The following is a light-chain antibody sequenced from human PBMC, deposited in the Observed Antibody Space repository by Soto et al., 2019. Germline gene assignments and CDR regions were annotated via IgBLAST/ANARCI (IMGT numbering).Light chain of an antibody. CDR1: SSDFGGYNY. V-gene: IGLV2-11*01. J-gene: IGLJ1*01. CDR2: DVS. Sequence: QSVLTPPRSVSGSPGQSVTISCTGTSSDFGGYNYVSWYQQYSGKAPKVMIYDVSKRPSGVPDRFSGSKSGNTASLTISGLQAEDEADYYCCSYAASNTFVFGTGPKVTVL. CDR3: CSYAASNTFV.